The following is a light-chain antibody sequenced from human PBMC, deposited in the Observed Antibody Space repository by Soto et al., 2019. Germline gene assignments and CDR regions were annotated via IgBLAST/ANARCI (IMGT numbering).Light chain of an antibody. J-gene: IGKJ1*01. CDR2: GAT. Sequence: EIVLTQSPGTLSLSPGERATLSCRASQSVSNYLLAWYQQKPGQAPRLLIYGATSRATGIPHRFSGSGSGTDFTLTISSLEPEDFAVYYCQQYSYSPRTFGQGTKVDIK. CDR3: QQYSYSPRT. V-gene: IGKV3-20*01. CDR1: QSVSNYL.